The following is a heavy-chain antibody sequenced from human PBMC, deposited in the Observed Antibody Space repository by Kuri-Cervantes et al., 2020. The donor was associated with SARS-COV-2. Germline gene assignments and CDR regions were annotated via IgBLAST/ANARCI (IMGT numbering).Heavy chain of an antibody. CDR2: IKQEGSEK. Sequence: GGSLRLSCAASGFTFSSYWMSWVRQAPGKGLEWVANIKQEGSEKYYVDSVKGRFTISRDNAKNSLYLQMNSLRAEDTAVYYCARERAGYCSGGSCYRGGRFDYWGQGTLVTVSS. D-gene: IGHD2-15*01. CDR3: ARERAGYCSGGSCYRGGRFDY. V-gene: IGHV3-7*01. CDR1: GFTFSSYW. J-gene: IGHJ4*02.